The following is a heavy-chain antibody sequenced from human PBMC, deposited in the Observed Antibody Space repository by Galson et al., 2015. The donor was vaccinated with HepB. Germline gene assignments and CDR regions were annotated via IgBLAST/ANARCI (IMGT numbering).Heavy chain of an antibody. Sequence: SLRLSCAASGFTFSTYSMTWVRQAPGMGLEWVSSINSVSSHIYYADSVRGRFTISRDNAKNSLSLQMNSLRVEDTAVYYCVRARREVLRFFDSDHWGQGTLVTVSS. CDR2: INSVSSHI. J-gene: IGHJ4*02. CDR3: VRARREVLRFFDSDH. CDR1: GFTFSTYS. V-gene: IGHV3-21*01. D-gene: IGHD3-3*01.